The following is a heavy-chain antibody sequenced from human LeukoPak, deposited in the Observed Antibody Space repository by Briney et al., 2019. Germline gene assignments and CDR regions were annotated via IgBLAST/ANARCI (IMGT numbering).Heavy chain of an antibody. D-gene: IGHD3-10*01. V-gene: IGHV1-2*02. CDR3: ARGLFFLGFGELYWFDP. CDR2: INPNSGGT. CDR1: GYTFTGYY. Sequence: AASVKVSCKASGYTFTGYYMHWVRQAPGQGLEWMGWINPNSGGTNYAQKFQGRVTMTRDTSISTAYMEPSRLRSDDTAVYYCARGLFFLGFGELYWFDPWGQGTLVTVSS. J-gene: IGHJ5*02.